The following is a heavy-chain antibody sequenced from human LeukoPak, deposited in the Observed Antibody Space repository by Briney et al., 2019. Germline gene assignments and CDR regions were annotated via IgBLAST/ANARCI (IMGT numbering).Heavy chain of an antibody. CDR1: GGSIRSYY. D-gene: IGHD5-24*01. CDR2: IYYSGST. CDR3: ARGGGMGHYYYYMDV. V-gene: IGHV4-59*01. Sequence: SETLSLTCTVSGGSIRSYYWSRIRQPPGKGLEWIGYIYYSGSTNYNPSLKSRVTISVDTSKNQFSLKLSSVTAADTAVYYCARGGGMGHYYYYMDVWGKGTTVTISS. J-gene: IGHJ6*03.